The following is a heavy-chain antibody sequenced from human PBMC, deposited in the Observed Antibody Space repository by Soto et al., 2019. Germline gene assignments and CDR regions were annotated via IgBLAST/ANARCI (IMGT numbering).Heavy chain of an antibody. V-gene: IGHV1-3*01. CDR1: GYTIISHA. Sequence: ASVKVSSETSGYTIISHASHWERQAPGQSLEWMGWINDGRGDTRYSQKYQGRVTITRDTSASTAYMELTNLRSEDTAVFYCARGVEGTFDVWGQGTKVTVSS. CDR2: INDGRGDT. J-gene: IGHJ3*01. CDR3: ARGVEGTFDV. D-gene: IGHD3-10*01.